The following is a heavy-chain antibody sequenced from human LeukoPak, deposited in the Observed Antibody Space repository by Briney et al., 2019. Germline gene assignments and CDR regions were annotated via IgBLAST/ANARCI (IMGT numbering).Heavy chain of an antibody. D-gene: IGHD5-12*01. J-gene: IGHJ4*02. Sequence: AGSLRLSCEVSGFTFNNYSMTWVRQPPGKGLEWVSTFSRSGGRTYYADSVKGRFTIPRDDSKNTLFLQMNSMRAEDTGLDYCAKDSASKWRTYFDYWGQGALVTVSS. CDR3: AKDSASKWRTYFDY. V-gene: IGHV3-23*01. CDR2: FSRSGGRT. CDR1: GFTFNNYS.